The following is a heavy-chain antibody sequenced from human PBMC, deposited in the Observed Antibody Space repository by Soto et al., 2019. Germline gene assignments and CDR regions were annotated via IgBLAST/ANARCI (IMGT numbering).Heavy chain of an antibody. CDR2: IVVASGQT. CDR3: SADRPDIGVGWWV. J-gene: IGHJ6*02. CDR1: GSGFIRSG. Sequence: GASVKVSCKASGSGFIRSGIQWVRQAHGQRLEWIGWIVVASGQTNYAQNFRGRVAITRDTSTATAYIELTGLTSEDTAVYFCSADRPDIGVGWWVWGQGTKVTVYS. D-gene: IGHD5-12*01. V-gene: IGHV1-58*02.